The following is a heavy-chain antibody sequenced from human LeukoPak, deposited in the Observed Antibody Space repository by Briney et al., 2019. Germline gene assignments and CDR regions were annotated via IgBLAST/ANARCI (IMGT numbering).Heavy chain of an antibody. V-gene: IGHV3-21*01. D-gene: IGHD6-13*01. CDR3: AKEGSSSSWFFGTQFQQVPKEFDI. CDR2: ISSSSSYI. CDR1: GFTFSSYS. Sequence: KPGGSLRLSCAASGFTFSSYSMNWVRQAPGKGLEWVSSISSSSSYIYYADSVKGRFTISRDNAKNSLYLQMNSLRAEDTAVYYCAKEGSSSSWFFGTQFQQVPKEFDIWGQGTMVTVSS. J-gene: IGHJ3*02.